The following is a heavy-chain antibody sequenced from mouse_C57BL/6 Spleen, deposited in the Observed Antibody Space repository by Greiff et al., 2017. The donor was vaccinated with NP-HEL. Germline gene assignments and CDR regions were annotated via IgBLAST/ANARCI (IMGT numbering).Heavy chain of an antibody. CDR1: GYTFTSYW. J-gene: IGHJ1*03. Sequence: QVQLQQPGAELVKPGASVKLSCKASGYTFTSYWMQWVKQRPGQGLEWIGEIDPSDSYTNYNQKFKGKATLTVDTSSSTAYMQLSSLTSEDSAVYDCARRWLLRDWYFDVWGTGTTVTVSS. V-gene: IGHV1-50*01. CDR3: ARRWLLRDWYFDV. D-gene: IGHD2-3*01. CDR2: IDPSDSYT.